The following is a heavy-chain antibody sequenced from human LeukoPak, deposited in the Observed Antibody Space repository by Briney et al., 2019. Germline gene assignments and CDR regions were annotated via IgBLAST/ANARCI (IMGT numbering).Heavy chain of an antibody. CDR3: AKDLYDDRAPGTQSWFDY. V-gene: IGHV3-7*03. D-gene: IGHD2-2*02. CDR2: IKQDGSEK. J-gene: IGHJ4*02. Sequence: GGSLRLSCAASGFTFSSYWMSWVRQAPGKGLEWVANIKQDGSEKYYVDSVKGRFTISRDNSKNTLYLQMNSLRAEDTAVYYCAKDLYDDRAPGTQSWFDYWGQGTLVTVSS. CDR1: GFTFSSYW.